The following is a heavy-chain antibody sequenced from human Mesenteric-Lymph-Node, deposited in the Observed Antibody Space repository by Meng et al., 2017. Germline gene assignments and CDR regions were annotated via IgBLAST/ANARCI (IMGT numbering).Heavy chain of an antibody. CDR1: GYTFSTYT. CDR2: ISTNTGTP. J-gene: IGHJ5*02. D-gene: IGHD3-10*01. Sequence: VKLLQSGSELKKPGAPVKVSCKASGYTFSTYTINWVRQAHGRGLEWMGWISTNTGTPTYTQGFTGQFVFSLDTSVSTAYLQISSLKAEDTAVYYCARDLSYYGSGSFDPWGQGTLVTVSS. V-gene: IGHV7-4-1*02. CDR3: ARDLSYYGSGSFDP.